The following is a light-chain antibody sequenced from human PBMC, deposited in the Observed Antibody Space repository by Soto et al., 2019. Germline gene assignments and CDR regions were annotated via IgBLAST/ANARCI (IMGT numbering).Light chain of an antibody. Sequence: DIQMTQSPFSLSASVGDRVTMTCRPSQSISIFLNWYQQKPGKAPKLLIYAASNLQSGVPSRFSGSTSGTDFTLTISSLQPEDFATYYCQQSYSNPPAFGQGTKVDIK. CDR2: AAS. CDR1: QSISIF. J-gene: IGKJ1*01. V-gene: IGKV1-39*01. CDR3: QQSYSNPPA.